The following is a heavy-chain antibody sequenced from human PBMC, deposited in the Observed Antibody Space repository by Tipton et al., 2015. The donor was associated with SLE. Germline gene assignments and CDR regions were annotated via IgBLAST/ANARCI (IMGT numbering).Heavy chain of an antibody. V-gene: IGHV4-31*03. D-gene: IGHD1-26*01. CDR1: GGSISSGGHY. J-gene: IGHJ4*02. CDR2: IYYSGST. CDR3: ASDSHSGSYSVDY. Sequence: TLSLTCTVSGGSISSGGHYWSWIRQPPGKGLEWIGYIYYSGSTYYNPSLKSRVTISVDTSKNQFSLKLSSVTAADTAVYYCASDSHSGSYSVDYWGQGRLVTVSS.